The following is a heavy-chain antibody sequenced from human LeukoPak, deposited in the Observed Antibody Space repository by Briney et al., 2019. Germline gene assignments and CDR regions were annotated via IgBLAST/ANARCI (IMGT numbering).Heavy chain of an antibody. V-gene: IGHV4-59*01. CDR1: GGSISSYY. Sequence: PSETLSLTCTVSGGSISSYYWSWIRQPPGKGLEWIGYIYYSGSTNYNPSLKSRVTISVDTSKNQFSLKLSSVTAADTAVYYCARVGRGRAFDIWGRGTMVTVSS. CDR3: ARVGRGRAFDI. CDR2: IYYSGST. D-gene: IGHD1-1*01. J-gene: IGHJ3*02.